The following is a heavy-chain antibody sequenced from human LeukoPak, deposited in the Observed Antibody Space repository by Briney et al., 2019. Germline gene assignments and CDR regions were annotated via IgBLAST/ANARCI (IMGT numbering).Heavy chain of an antibody. D-gene: IGHD5-18*01. J-gene: IGHJ4*02. CDR2: IIPILGIA. CDR1: GGTFSSYA. CDR3: ARVDTAMVIDY. V-gene: IGHV1-69*04. Sequence: SVKVSCKASGGTFSSYAISWVRQAPGQGREWMGRIIPILGIANYAQKFQGRVTITADKSTSTAYMELSSLRSEDTAVYYCARVDTAMVIDYWGQGTLVTVSS.